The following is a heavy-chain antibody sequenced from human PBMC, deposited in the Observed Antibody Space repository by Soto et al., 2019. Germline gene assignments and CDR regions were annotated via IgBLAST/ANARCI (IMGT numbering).Heavy chain of an antibody. CDR1: GGSISSGGYY. CDR2: IYYSGST. Sequence: QVQLQESGPGLVKPSQTLSLTCTVSGGSISSGGYYWSWIRQHPGKGLEWIGYIYYSGSTYYNPPLKRRVTISVDTSKNQFSLKLSSVTAADTAVYYCARAKKGIAAAENWFDPWGQGTLVTVSS. V-gene: IGHV4-31*03. J-gene: IGHJ5*02. D-gene: IGHD6-13*01. CDR3: ARAKKGIAAAENWFDP.